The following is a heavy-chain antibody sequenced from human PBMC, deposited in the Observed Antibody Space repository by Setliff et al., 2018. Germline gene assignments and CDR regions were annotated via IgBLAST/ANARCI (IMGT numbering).Heavy chain of an antibody. Sequence: GASVKVSCKASGYTFTTEGITWVRQAPGQGLEGMGAINTDNGKTDYAQKFQGRVTMSTDTSTTMAYMELRGLRSDDTAVYYCARRGGWYFSFDYWGQGTLVTVSS. V-gene: IGHV1-18*01. CDR1: GYTFTTEG. D-gene: IGHD6-19*01. J-gene: IGHJ4*02. CDR2: INTDNGKT. CDR3: ARRGGWYFSFDY.